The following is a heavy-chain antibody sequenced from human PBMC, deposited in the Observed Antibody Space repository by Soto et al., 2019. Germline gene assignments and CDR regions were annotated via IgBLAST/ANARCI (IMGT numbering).Heavy chain of an antibody. Sequence: SETLSLTCTVSGRSLTNYYWTWIRQPPGKGLEWIGFIYYSGSTHYNPSLKSRVTISLDTSKNQFSLQLNSVTPEDTAVYYCARCDYSTSWYFHYGMDVWGQGTTVTVSS. V-gene: IGHV4-59*12. CDR3: ARCDYSTSWYFHYGMDV. CDR1: GRSLTNYY. J-gene: IGHJ6*02. CDR2: IYYSGST. D-gene: IGHD6-13*01.